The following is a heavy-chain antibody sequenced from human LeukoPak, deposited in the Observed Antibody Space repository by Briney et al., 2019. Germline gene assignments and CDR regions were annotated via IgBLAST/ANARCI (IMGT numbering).Heavy chain of an antibody. CDR3: ASFVWELPREDY. CDR1: GGSISSSNW. Sequence: SETLSLTCAVSGGSISSSNWWSWVRQPPGKGLEWIGEIYHSGSTNYNPSLKSRVTISVDKSKNQFSLKLSSVTAADTAVYYCASFVWELPREDYWGQGTLVTVSS. D-gene: IGHD1-26*01. V-gene: IGHV4-4*02. CDR2: IYHSGST. J-gene: IGHJ4*02.